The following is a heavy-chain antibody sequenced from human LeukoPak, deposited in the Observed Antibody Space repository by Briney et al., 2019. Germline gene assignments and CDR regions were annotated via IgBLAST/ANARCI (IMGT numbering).Heavy chain of an antibody. V-gene: IGHV1-69*06. Sequence: SVKVSCKASGGTFSNYAISWVRQAPGQGLEWMGGIIPIFGTANYAQKFQGRVTITADKSTSTAYMELSSLVSEDTAVYYCARRLKGSYGNPFDYWGQGTLVTVSS. CDR2: IIPIFGTA. D-gene: IGHD4-17*01. CDR1: GGTFSNYA. J-gene: IGHJ4*02. CDR3: ARRLKGSYGNPFDY.